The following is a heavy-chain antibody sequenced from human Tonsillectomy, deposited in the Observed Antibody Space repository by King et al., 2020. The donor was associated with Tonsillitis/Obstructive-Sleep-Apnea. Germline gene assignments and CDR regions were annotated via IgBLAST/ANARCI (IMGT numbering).Heavy chain of an antibody. CDR1: GFTFSNYA. CDR3: ARESGIQLWSTPPDSFDI. J-gene: IGHJ3*02. D-gene: IGHD5-18*01. V-gene: IGHV3-30-3*01. CDR2: ISYDGSNK. Sequence: VQLVGSGGGVVQPGRSLTLSCAASGFTFSNYAMHWVRQAPGKGLEWVAVISYDGSNKYYADSVKGRFTISRDNSKNTLYLQMNSLRAEDTAVYYCARESGIQLWSTPPDSFDIWGQGTMVTVSS.